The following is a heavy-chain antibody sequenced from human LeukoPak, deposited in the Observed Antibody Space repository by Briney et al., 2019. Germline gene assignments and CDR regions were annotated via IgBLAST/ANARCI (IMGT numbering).Heavy chain of an antibody. D-gene: IGHD3-3*01. V-gene: IGHV3-21*01. CDR3: AREKNDFWSGYYSGY. J-gene: IGHJ4*02. CDR2: ISSSSSYI. CDR1: GFTFSSYS. Sequence: GGSLRLSCAASGFTFSSYSMNWVRQAPGKGLEWVSSISSSSSYIYYADSVKGRFTISGDNAKNSLYLQMNSLRAEDTAVYYCAREKNDFWSGYYSGYWGQGTLVTVSS.